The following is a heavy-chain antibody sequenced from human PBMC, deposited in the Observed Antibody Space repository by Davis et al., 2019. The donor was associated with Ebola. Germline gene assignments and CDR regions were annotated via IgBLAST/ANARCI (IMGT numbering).Heavy chain of an antibody. J-gene: IGHJ6*02. CDR3: ARDAWARGSYPRGMDV. V-gene: IGHV3-48*02. Sequence: PGGSLRLSCAASGFDVNTNHMTWVRQAPGKGLEWVSYISSSSSTIYYADSVKGRFIISRDNAKNSLYLQMNSLRDEDTAVYYCARDAWARGSYPRGMDVWGQGTTVTVSS. D-gene: IGHD1-26*01. CDR2: ISSSSSTI. CDR1: GFDVNTNH.